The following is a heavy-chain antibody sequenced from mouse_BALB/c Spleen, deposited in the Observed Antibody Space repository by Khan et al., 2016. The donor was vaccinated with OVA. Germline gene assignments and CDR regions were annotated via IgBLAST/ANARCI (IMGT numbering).Heavy chain of an antibody. CDR1: GFSLTDYA. J-gene: IGHJ4*01. CDR2: IWVSGSK. CDR3: ARDPPYYSMDY. Sequence: VKLEVSGPGLVAPSQSLSITCTVSGFSLTDYAVSWIRQPPGKGLEWLGVIWVSGSKYYNSVLKPRLSIRKDNFKSQVFLMMDSLQADDTAMYYCARDPPYYSMDYWGQGTSVTVSS. V-gene: IGHV2-6-5*01.